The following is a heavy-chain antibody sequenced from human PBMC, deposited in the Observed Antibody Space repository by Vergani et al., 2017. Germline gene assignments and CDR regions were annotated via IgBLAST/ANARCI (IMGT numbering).Heavy chain of an antibody. J-gene: IGHJ6*02. CDR2: IYYSGST. V-gene: IGHV4-31*03. Sequence: QVQLQESGPGLVKPSQTLSLTCTVSGGSISSGGYYWSWIRQHPGKGLEWIGYIYYSGSTYYNPSLKRRVTLSVDPSKNQFSLKLSSVTAADTAVYYCARGRVVVVPAAHYYGMDVWGQGTTVTVSS. D-gene: IGHD2-2*01. CDR3: ARGRVVVVPAAHYYGMDV. CDR1: GGSISSGGYY.